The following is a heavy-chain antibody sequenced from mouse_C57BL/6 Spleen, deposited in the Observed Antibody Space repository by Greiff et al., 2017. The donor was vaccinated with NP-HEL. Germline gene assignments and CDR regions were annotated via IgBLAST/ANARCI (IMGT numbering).Heavy chain of an antibody. J-gene: IGHJ1*03. Sequence: QVQLKESGAELVRPGTSVKVSCKASGYAFTNYLIEWVKQRPGQGLEWIGVINPGSGGTNYNEKFKGKATLTADKSSSTAYMQLSSLTSEDSAVYFCARSRYYGSGYFDVWGTGTTVTVSS. D-gene: IGHD1-1*01. CDR3: ARSRYYGSGYFDV. CDR1: GYAFTNYL. CDR2: INPGSGGT. V-gene: IGHV1-54*01.